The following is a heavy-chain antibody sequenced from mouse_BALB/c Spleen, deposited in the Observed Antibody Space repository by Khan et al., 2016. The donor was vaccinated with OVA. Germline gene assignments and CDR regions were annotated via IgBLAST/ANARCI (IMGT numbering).Heavy chain of an antibody. Sequence: QIQLVQSGPELKKPGEPVKISCKASGYTFTKNGMNWAKQAPGKGLKWMGWINTYSGEPTYADDFKGRFAFSLETSASTAYLQINNLKNEDTATYFCAREEFSGTMDYWGQGTSVTVSS. V-gene: IGHV9-3-1*01. CDR1: GYTFTKNG. CDR3: AREEFSGTMDY. CDR2: INTYSGEP. J-gene: IGHJ4*01.